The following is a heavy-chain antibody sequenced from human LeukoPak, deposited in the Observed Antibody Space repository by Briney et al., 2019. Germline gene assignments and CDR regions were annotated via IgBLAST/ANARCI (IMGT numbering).Heavy chain of an antibody. D-gene: IGHD3-22*01. CDR2: INPNSGGT. CDR1: GYTFTGYY. J-gene: IGHJ4*02. V-gene: IGHV1-2*02. CDR3: ARDQIWRNYYDSSGTYLGASDY. Sequence: ASVKVSCKVSGYTFTGYYMHWVRQAPGQGLEWMGWINPNSGGTNYAQKFQGRVTMTGDTSISTAYMELSRLRSDDTAVYYCARDQIWRNYYDSSGTYLGASDYWGQGTLVTVSS.